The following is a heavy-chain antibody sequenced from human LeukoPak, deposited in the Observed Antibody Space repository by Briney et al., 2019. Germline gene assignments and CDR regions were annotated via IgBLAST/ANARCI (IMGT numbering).Heavy chain of an antibody. J-gene: IGHJ4*02. D-gene: IGHD3-9*01. CDR1: GYTLTELS. Sequence: ASVKVSCKVSGYTLTELSMHWVRQAPGKGLEWMGGFDPEDGETIYAQKFQGRVTMSEDTSTDTAYMELSSLRSEDTAVYYCATGIYDILTGYQPYYFDYWGQGTLVTVSS. CDR3: ATGIYDILTGYQPYYFDY. CDR2: FDPEDGET. V-gene: IGHV1-24*01.